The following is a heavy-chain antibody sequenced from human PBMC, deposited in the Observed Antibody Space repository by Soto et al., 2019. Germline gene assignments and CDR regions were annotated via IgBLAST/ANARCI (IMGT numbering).Heavy chain of an antibody. D-gene: IGHD3-10*01. V-gene: IGHV1-18*01. CDR1: GYTFTSYG. CDR3: ARVYGSGSYYFLGYDY. J-gene: IGHJ4*02. Sequence: WASVKVSCKASGYTFTSYGISWVRQAPGQGLEWMGWISAYNGNTNYAQKLQGRVTMTTDTSTSTAYMELRSLRSDDTAVYYCARVYGSGSYYFLGYDYWGQGTLVTSPQ. CDR2: ISAYNGNT.